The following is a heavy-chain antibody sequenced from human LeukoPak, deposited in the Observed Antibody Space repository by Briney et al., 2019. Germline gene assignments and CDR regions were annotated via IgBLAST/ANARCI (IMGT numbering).Heavy chain of an antibody. J-gene: IGHJ4*02. CDR1: GFTFSSYA. CDR2: ISYDGNNK. D-gene: IGHD6-19*01. V-gene: IGHV3-30*15. Sequence: GGSLRLSCAASGFTFSSYAMHWVRQAPGKGLEWVAVISYDGNNKYYADSVKGRFTISRDNSKNTLYLQMSSLRVEDTAVYYCASSRSGWIYFDYWGQGTLVTVSS. CDR3: ASSRSGWIYFDY.